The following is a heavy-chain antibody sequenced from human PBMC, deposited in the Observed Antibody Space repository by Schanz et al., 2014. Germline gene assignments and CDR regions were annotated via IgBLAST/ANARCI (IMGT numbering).Heavy chain of an antibody. D-gene: IGHD1-7*01. CDR1: RFTFSSYT. Sequence: QVQLVESGGGVVQPGRSLRLSCAASRFTFSSYTMHWVRQAPGKGLEWVALISYDGSNKYYADSVKGRFAISRENSKNTMFLQMSSLRPEDTAVYYCAKEETKGSFDYWGQGTLVTVSS. J-gene: IGHJ4*02. CDR2: ISYDGSNK. V-gene: IGHV3-30*09. CDR3: AKEETKGSFDY.